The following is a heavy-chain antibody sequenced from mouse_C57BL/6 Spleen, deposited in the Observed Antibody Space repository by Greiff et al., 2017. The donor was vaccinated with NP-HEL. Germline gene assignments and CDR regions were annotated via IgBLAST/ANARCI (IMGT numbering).Heavy chain of an antibody. CDR2: ISDGGSYT. D-gene: IGHD2-1*01. CDR3: ARGLYGNYVGYFDY. V-gene: IGHV5-4*01. CDR1: GFTFSSYA. Sequence: DVHLVESGGGLVKPGGSLKLSCAASGFTFSSYAMSWVRQTPEKRLEWVATISDGGSYTYYPDNVKGRFTISRDNAKNNLYLQMSHLKSEDTAMYYCARGLYGNYVGYFDYWGQGTTLTVSS. J-gene: IGHJ2*01.